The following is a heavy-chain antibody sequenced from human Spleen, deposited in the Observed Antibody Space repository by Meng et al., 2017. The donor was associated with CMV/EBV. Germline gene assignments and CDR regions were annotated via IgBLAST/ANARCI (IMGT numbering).Heavy chain of an antibody. D-gene: IGHD1-26*01. J-gene: IGHJ4*02. V-gene: IGHV1-2*02. Sequence: ASVKVSCKASGYTFIGQNMHWVRQAPGQGLEWMGWIRPENGGITYAQKFQGRITMTRDTSITTAYMELSSLRSDDTAVYYCARDKGSYPGYWGQGTLVTVSS. CDR2: IRPENGGI. CDR1: GYTFIGQN. CDR3: ARDKGSYPGY.